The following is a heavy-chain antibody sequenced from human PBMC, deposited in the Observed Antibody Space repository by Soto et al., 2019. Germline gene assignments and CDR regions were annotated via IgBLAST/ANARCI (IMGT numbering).Heavy chain of an antibody. CDR1: GGTFSTYA. Sequence: QVQLVQSGAEVKKPGSSVKVSCKASGGTFSTYAITWVRQAPGQGLEWLGGIIPIFGTTDYARKFQGRVPITAAEPTSTVFIELSRLTSEDTAVYYCARGVGAYYFDYWGQGTLVTVSS. D-gene: IGHD1-26*01. CDR3: ARGVGAYYFDY. J-gene: IGHJ4*02. CDR2: IIPIFGTT. V-gene: IGHV1-69*01.